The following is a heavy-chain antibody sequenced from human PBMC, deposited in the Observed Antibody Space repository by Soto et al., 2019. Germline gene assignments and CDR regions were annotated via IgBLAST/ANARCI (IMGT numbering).Heavy chain of an antibody. J-gene: IGHJ3*02. Sequence: GGSLRLSCAASGFTFSSYWMHWVRQAPGKGLVWVSRINSDGSSTSYADSVKGRFTISRDNAKNTLYLQMNSLRAEDTAVYYCARVRFHSTDWGIYGDYVAFDIWGQGTMVTVSS. CDR2: INSDGSST. D-gene: IGHD4-17*01. CDR3: ARVRFHSTDWGIYGDYVAFDI. CDR1: GFTFSSYW. V-gene: IGHV3-74*01.